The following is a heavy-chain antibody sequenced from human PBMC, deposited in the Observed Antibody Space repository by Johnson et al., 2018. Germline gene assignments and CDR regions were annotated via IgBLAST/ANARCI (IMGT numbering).Heavy chain of an antibody. CDR1: GFAFGDYA. CDR3: TRTHDYGDYYGMDV. J-gene: IGHJ6*02. Sequence: VQLVESGGGLAQPGRSLGLSCITSGFAFGDYAMSWFRQAPGKGLEWVGFIRSKAYGGTADYAASVKGRFTLARDDSKSIDYLQMNSLKTEDTAVYYCTRTHDYGDYYGMDVWGQGTTVTVSS. V-gene: IGHV3-49*03. D-gene: IGHD4-17*01. CDR2: IRSKAYGGTA.